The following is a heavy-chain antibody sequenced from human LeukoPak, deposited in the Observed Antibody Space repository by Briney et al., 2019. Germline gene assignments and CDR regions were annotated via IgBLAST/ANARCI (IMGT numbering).Heavy chain of an antibody. J-gene: IGHJ3*02. Sequence: GGSLRLSCAASGFTFSSYSMNWVRHAPGKRLEWVSSISSSSSYIYYADSVKGRFTISRDNAKNSLYLQMNSLRAEDTAVYYCARDLLGTVTTFHAFDIWGQGTMVTVSS. D-gene: IGHD4-17*01. CDR2: ISSSSSYI. CDR3: ARDLLGTVTTFHAFDI. CDR1: GFTFSSYS. V-gene: IGHV3-21*01.